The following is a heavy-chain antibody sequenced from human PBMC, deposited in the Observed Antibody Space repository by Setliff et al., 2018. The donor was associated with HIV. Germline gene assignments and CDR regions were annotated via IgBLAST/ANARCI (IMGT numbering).Heavy chain of an antibody. J-gene: IGHJ4*02. CDR3: ARGGVYYYDSSGWSMDY. CDR2: IIPIFDTT. Sequence: SVKVSCKASGGTFSNYAINWVRQAPGQGLEWMGGIIPIFDTTHYAQKFQGRVTITADESTSTAYMELSSLRSEDTAVYYCARGGVYYYDSSGWSMDYWGQGTLVTVSS. V-gene: IGHV1-69*13. CDR1: GGTFSNYA. D-gene: IGHD3-22*01.